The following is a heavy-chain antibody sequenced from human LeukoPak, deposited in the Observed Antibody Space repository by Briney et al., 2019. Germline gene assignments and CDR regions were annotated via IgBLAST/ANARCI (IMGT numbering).Heavy chain of an antibody. J-gene: IGHJ4*02. CDR3: ARDHGYAQRCFDY. V-gene: IGHV1-69*13. CDR1: GGTFSSYA. D-gene: IGHD2-2*01. Sequence: GASVKVSCKASGGTFSSYAISWVRQAPGQGLEWMGGIIPIFGTANYAQKFQGRVTITADESTSTAYMELSSLRSEDTAVYYCARDHGYAQRCFDYWGQGTLVTVSS. CDR2: IIPIFGTA.